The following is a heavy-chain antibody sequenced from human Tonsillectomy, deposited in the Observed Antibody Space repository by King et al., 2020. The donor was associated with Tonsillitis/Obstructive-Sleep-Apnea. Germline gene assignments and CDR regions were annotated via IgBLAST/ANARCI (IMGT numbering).Heavy chain of an antibody. CDR2: IYYSGST. Sequence: VQLQESGPGLVKPSETLSLTCTVSGGSISSYYWSWIRQPPGKGLEWIGYIYYSGSTNYNPSLKSRVTISVDTSKNQFSLKLSSVTAADTAVYYCARREAILGVVNWGQGTMVTVSS. J-gene: IGHJ3*01. D-gene: IGHD3-3*01. CDR1: GGSISSYY. V-gene: IGHV4-59*08. CDR3: ARREAILGVVN.